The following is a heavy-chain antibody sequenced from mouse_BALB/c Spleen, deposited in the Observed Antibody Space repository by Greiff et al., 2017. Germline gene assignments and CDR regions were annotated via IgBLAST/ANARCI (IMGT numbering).Heavy chain of an antibody. J-gene: IGHJ3*01. Sequence: QVQLQQPGAELVRPGASVKLSCKASGYTFTSYWINWVKQRPGQGLEWIGNIYPSDSYTNYNQKFKDKATLTADKSSSTAYMQLSSLTSEDSAVYYCARGGFAYWGQGTLVTVSA. CDR1: GYTFTSYW. CDR3: ARGGFAY. V-gene: IGHV1-69*02. CDR2: IYPSDSYT.